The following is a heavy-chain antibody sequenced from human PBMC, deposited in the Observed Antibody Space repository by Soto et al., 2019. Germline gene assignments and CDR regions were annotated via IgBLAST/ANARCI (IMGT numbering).Heavy chain of an antibody. CDR1: GFTFRIYS. CDR2: MWYDGTNK. D-gene: IGHD3-16*01. J-gene: IGHJ3*02. CDR3: ARDATFGTKGGSFDI. V-gene: IGHV3-33*01. Sequence: VGSLRLSCAASGFTFRIYSMHWVRQSPGKGLEWVAVMWYDGTNKYYGESVKGRFTISRDNSENTLYLQMNSLRVEDTAVYYCARDATFGTKGGSFDIWGHGTLVTVSS.